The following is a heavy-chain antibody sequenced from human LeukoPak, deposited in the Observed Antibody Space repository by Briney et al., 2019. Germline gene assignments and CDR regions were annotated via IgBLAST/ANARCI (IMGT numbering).Heavy chain of an antibody. CDR2: IYYSGST. D-gene: IGHD3-22*01. CDR1: GGSISSYY. Sequence: PSETLSLTCTVSGGSISSYYWSWIRQPPGKGLEWIGYIYYSGSTNYNPSLKSRVTISVDTSKNQFSLKLSSVTAADTAVYYCARVGSSGYFPTLDYWGQGTLVTVSS. J-gene: IGHJ4*02. CDR3: ARVGSSGYFPTLDY. V-gene: IGHV4-59*01.